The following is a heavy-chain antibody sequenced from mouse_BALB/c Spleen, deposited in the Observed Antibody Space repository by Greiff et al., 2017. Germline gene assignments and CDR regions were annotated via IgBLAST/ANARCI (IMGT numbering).Heavy chain of an antibody. CDR2: IYPGDGDT. CDR3: AREDGGAMDY. J-gene: IGHJ4*01. CDR1: GYAFSSYW. V-gene: IGHV1-80*01. Sequence: VKLQESGAELVRPGSSVKISCKASGYAFSSYWMNWVNQRPGQGLEWIGQIYPGDGDTNYNGKFKGKATLTADKSSSTAYIQLSSLTSEDSAVYFCAREDGGAMDYWGQGTSVTVSS. D-gene: IGHD2-3*01.